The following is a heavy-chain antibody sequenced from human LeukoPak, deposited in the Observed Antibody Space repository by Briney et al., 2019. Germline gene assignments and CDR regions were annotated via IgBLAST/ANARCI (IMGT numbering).Heavy chain of an antibody. J-gene: IGHJ4*02. CDR1: GFIFTNYF. CDR3: ARSPAPQYCSGGSCYGGY. D-gene: IGHD2-15*01. CDR2: IKHDGSEK. V-gene: IGHV3-7*01. Sequence: PGGSLRLSCAASGFIFTNYFMSWVRQAPGKGLEWVASIKHDGSEKYYVDSVRGRFTISRDNSKNTLYLQMNSLRAEDTAVYYCARSPAPQYCSGGSCYGGYWGQGTLVTVSS.